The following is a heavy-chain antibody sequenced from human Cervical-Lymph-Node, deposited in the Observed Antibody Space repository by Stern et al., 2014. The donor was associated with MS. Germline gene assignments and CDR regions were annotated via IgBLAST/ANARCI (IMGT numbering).Heavy chain of an antibody. V-gene: IGHV1-18*01. J-gene: IGHJ3*02. CDR2: ITAYNGNT. CDR3: ARGLLGSENAFDI. Sequence: VQLVESGAEVKKPGASVKVSCKASGYTFTSYGISWVRQAPGQGLEWMGLITAYNGNTTYAQKLQGIVTMPTDTSTSTAYMELRSLRSDDTAVYYCARGLLGSENAFDIWGQGTMVTVSS. D-gene: IGHD2-15*01. CDR1: GYTFTSYG.